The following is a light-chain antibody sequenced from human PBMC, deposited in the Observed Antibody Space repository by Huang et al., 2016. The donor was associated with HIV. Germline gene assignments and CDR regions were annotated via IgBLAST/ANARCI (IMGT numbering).Light chain of an antibody. V-gene: IGKV3-15*01. Sequence: TVMTQSPATLSVSPGERATLSCRASQSVSTNLAWYQQRPGTAPRLLIYDASTRATGVPARFSGSGSGTEFTLTINSLQSGDFAVYFCQQYNAWPPWTFGQGTKVEIK. J-gene: IGKJ1*01. CDR1: QSVSTN. CDR2: DAS. CDR3: QQYNAWPPWT.